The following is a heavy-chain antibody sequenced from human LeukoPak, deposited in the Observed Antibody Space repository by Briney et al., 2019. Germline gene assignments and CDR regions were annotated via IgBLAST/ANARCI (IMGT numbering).Heavy chain of an antibody. Sequence: GGSLRLSCTASGFTFTHAWMSWVRQAPGKGLEWVGRIKSKTDCGTADYAAPVEGRFTISRDDSKNTLYLQMNSLKTEDTAVYYCTTVGAYYYFDYWGQGTLVTVSS. CDR3: TTVGAYYYFDY. V-gene: IGHV3-15*01. D-gene: IGHD3-16*01. J-gene: IGHJ4*02. CDR2: IKSKTDCGTA. CDR1: GFTFTHAW.